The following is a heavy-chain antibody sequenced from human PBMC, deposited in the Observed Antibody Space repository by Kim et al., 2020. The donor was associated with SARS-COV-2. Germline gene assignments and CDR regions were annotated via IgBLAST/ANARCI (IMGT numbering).Heavy chain of an antibody. CDR3: ARGLLWFGELENWFDP. V-gene: IGHV7-4-1*02. Sequence: ASVKVSCKASGYTFTSYAMNWVRQAPGQGLEWMGWINTNTGNPTYAQGFTGRFVFSLDTSVSTAYLQISSLKAEDTAVYYCARGLLWFGELENWFDPWGQGTLVTVSS. D-gene: IGHD3-10*01. J-gene: IGHJ5*02. CDR2: INTNTGNP. CDR1: GYTFTSYA.